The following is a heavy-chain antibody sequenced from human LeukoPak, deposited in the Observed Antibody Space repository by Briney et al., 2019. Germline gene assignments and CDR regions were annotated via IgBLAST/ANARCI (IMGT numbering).Heavy chain of an antibody. CDR1: GFTFSSYA. J-gene: IGHJ4*02. CDR2: ISGSGGST. Sequence: GGSLRLSCAASGFTFSSYAMSWARQAPGKGLEWVSAISGSGGSTYYADSVKGRFTISRDNSKNTLYLQMNSLRAEDTAVYYCANGGYCSGGSCRLDYWGQGTLVTVSS. D-gene: IGHD2-15*01. V-gene: IGHV3-23*01. CDR3: ANGGYCSGGSCRLDY.